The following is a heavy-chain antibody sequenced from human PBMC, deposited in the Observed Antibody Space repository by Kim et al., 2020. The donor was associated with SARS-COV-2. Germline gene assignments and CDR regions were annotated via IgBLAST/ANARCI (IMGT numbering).Heavy chain of an antibody. CDR2: IIPIFGTA. D-gene: IGHD4-17*01. CDR1: GGTFSSYA. Sequence: ASVKVSCKASGGTFSSYAISWVRQAPGQGLEWMGGIIPIFGTANYAQKFQGRVTITADESTSTAYMELSSLRSEDTAVYYCARTTVTYAGSFDYWGQGTLVTVSS. J-gene: IGHJ4*02. V-gene: IGHV1-69*13. CDR3: ARTTVTYAGSFDY.